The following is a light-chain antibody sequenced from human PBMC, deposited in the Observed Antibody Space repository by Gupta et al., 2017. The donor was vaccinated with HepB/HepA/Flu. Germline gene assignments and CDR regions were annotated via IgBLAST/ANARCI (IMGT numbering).Light chain of an antibody. J-gene: IGLJ3*02. CDR1: SLRTYY. CDR3: NARDSSGSHLVV. Sequence: SSALPQDPAVSVALGQTVRITCPGDSLRTYYASWYQQRPGQAPLLVVFGQDKRPSGVPDRFSASRSGNTASLTITGARAEDEADYYCNARDSSGSHLVVFGGGTKLTVL. CDR2: GQD. V-gene: IGLV3-19*01.